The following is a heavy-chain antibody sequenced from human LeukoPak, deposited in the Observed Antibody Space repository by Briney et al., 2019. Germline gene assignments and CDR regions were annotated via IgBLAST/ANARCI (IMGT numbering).Heavy chain of an antibody. J-gene: IGHJ4*02. V-gene: IGHV3-66*02. D-gene: IGHD6-13*01. CDR3: ASHPALSSSSWWASRGTDY. CDR1: GFTVSSNY. CDR2: IYSGGST. Sequence: QPGGSLRLSCAASGFTVSSNYMSWVRQAPGKGLEWVSVIYSGGSTYYADSVKGRFTISRDNSKNTLYLQMNGLRAEDTAVYYCASHPALSSSSWWASRGTDYWGQGTLVTVSS.